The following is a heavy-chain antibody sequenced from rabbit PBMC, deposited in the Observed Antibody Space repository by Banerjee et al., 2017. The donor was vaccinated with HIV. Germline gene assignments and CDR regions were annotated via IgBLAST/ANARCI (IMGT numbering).Heavy chain of an antibody. CDR1: GIDFSSFG. CDR3: ARDLDDVIGWNFAW. CDR2: INAVTGKA. V-gene: IGHV1S45*01. D-gene: IGHD1-1*01. Sequence: QEQLVESGGGLVTLGGSLKLSCKASGIDFSSFGISWVRQAPGKGLEWIACINAVTGKAVYASWAKGRFTFSKTSSTTVTLQMTGLTAADTAAYFCARDLDDVIGWNFAWWGPGTLVTVS. J-gene: IGHJ6*01.